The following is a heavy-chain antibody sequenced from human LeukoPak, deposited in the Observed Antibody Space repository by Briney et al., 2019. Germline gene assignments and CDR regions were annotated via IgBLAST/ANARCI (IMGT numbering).Heavy chain of an antibody. J-gene: IGHJ4*02. D-gene: IGHD6-19*01. CDR3: ARDSSGWYGYRDY. V-gene: IGHV3-23*01. CDR2: TRADRT. CDR1: GFTFSSYA. Sequence: GGSLRLSCAASGFTFSSYAMSWVRQAPGKGLEWVSGTRADRTHYADFVKGRFTISRDNSKNTLYLQMNSLRAEDTAVYYCARDSSGWYGYRDYWGQGTLVTVSS.